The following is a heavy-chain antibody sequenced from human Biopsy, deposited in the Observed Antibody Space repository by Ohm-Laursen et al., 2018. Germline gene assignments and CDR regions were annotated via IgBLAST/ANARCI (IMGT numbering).Heavy chain of an antibody. CDR3: AADINVWNVNY. CDR1: GGTFTTYA. CDR2: FAPENGKT. D-gene: IGHD1-1*01. V-gene: IGHV1-24*01. Sequence: GASVKVSCKTSGGTFTTYAISWARQAPGRGLEWMGGFAPENGKTIYAQKFQGRVTMTEDTSTDTAYMELSSLRSEDTAVYYCAADINVWNVNYWGQGTQVTVSS. J-gene: IGHJ4*02.